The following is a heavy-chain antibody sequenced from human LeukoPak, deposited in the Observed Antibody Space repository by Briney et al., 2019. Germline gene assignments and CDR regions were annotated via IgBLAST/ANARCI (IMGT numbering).Heavy chain of an antibody. V-gene: IGHV3-48*04. Sequence: GGSLRLSCAASEFTFSTYGLNWVRQAPGKGLEWVSYISSNGTTLYYADSVKGRFTISRDNGRNSLYLQMNSLRAEDTAVYHCARDVIDGSSSAYWFDPWGQGTLVTVSS. CDR3: ARDVIDGSSSAYWFDP. CDR1: EFTFSTYG. J-gene: IGHJ5*02. CDR2: ISSNGTTL. D-gene: IGHD6-6*01.